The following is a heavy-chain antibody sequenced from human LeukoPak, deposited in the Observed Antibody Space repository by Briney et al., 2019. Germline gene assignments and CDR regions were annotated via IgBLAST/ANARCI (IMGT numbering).Heavy chain of an antibody. CDR3: ARAPSMIVVDNWFDP. CDR2: IYHSGST. CDR1: GHPNSRYY. Sequence: SEPQTLPCTVSGHPNSRYYWSWLPQPTGKGLEGLGYIYHSGSTNYNPSLKSRVTISVDTSKNQFSLKLSSVTAADTAVYYCARAPSMIVVDNWFDPWGQGTLVTVSS. D-gene: IGHD3-22*01. V-gene: IGHV4-59*01. J-gene: IGHJ5*02.